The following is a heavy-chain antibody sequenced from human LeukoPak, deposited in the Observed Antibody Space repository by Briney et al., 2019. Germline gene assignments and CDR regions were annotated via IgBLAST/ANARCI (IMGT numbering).Heavy chain of an antibody. CDR3: ASPVLNYYDSSRDY. CDR2: ISYDGSNK. CDR1: GFTFSSYA. D-gene: IGHD3-22*01. V-gene: IGHV3-30*04. J-gene: IGHJ4*02. Sequence: GRSLRLSCAASGFTFSSYAMHWVRQAPGKGLEWVAVISYDGSNKYYADSVKGRFTISRDNSKNTLYLQMNGLRAEDTAVYYCASPVLNYYDSSRDYWGQGTLVTVSS.